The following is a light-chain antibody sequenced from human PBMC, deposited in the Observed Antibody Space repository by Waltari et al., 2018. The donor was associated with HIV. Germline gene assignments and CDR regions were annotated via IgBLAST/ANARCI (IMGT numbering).Light chain of an antibody. CDR2: RAS. CDR3: QKYNNAPHT. CDR1: QDIGDS. Sequence: DIRMTQSPSSLYASVGDRVTITCRATQDIGDSLAWYQQRPGQGPKLLIYRASTLHSGVPSRFTGSGSGTYFTLSITSLQPEDVATYFCQKYNNAPHTFGQGTKVEI. J-gene: IGKJ1*01. V-gene: IGKV1-27*01.